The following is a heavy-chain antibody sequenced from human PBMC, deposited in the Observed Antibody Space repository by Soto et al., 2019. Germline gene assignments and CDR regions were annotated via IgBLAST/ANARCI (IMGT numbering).Heavy chain of an antibody. CDR1: GYTFTTYG. D-gene: IGHD3-10*01. J-gene: IGHJ5*02. CDR2: ISAYNGNT. V-gene: IGHV1-18*04. Sequence: ASVKVSCKTSGYTFTTYGVSWVRQAPGQGLEWMGWISAYNGNTNYAQKLQGRVTITTDTSTSTAYMEPRGLRSDDTAGYYCARDRYYHGSGSYYICGFDPWGQGTLVTVSS. CDR3: ARDRYYHGSGSYYICGFDP.